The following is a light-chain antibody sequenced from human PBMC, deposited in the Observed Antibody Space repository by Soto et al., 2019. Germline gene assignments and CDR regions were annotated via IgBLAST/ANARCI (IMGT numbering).Light chain of an antibody. CDR1: SSDVGGYDY. CDR3: SSYTSDSTHV. V-gene: IGLV2-14*03. Sequence: QSALTQPASVSGSPGQSITISCIGTSSDVGGYDYVSWYQQNPGKAPKLIIYDVINRPSGVSSRFSGSKSGNTASLTISGRQAEDEADYYCSSYTSDSTHVFGSGTKLTVL. J-gene: IGLJ1*01. CDR2: DVI.